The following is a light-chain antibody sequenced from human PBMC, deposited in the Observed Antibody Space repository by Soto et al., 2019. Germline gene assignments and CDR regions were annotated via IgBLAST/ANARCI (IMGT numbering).Light chain of an antibody. CDR3: LQDRNYPRT. CDR2: GAS. V-gene: IGKV1-6*01. CDR1: QDIRGD. Sequence: AIQMTQSPSSLSASVGDRVTITCLASQDIRGDLGWYQQKPGKAPKALIYGASNLQSGVPSRFSGSGFGTELTLTISSLQPEDFATYYCLQDRNYPRTFGQGTKVESK. J-gene: IGKJ1*01.